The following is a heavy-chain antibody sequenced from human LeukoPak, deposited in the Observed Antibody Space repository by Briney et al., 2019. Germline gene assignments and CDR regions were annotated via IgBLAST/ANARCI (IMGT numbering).Heavy chain of an antibody. CDR2: MNPNSGNT. V-gene: IGHV1-8*03. J-gene: IGHJ6*03. D-gene: IGHD3-22*01. CDR1: GYTFTSYD. Sequence: ASVKVSCKAFGYTFTSYDINWVRQATGQGLEWMGWMNPNSGNTGYAQKFQGRVTITRNTSISTAYMELSSLRSEDTAVYYCARVYYYYDSSGYYDYYYYMDVWGKGTTVTVSS. CDR3: ARVYYYYDSSGYYDYYYYMDV.